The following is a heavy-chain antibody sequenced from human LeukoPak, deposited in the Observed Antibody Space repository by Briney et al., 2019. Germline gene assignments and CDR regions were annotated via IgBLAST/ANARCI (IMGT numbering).Heavy chain of an antibody. V-gene: IGHV1-18*01. CDR2: ISTYNGNT. CDR1: RYTFTSYG. Sequence: GASVKVSCKASRYTFTSYGLSWVRQAPGQGLEWMGWISTYNGNTNYAQKFQGRVTMTTDTSTSTAYMELRSLRSDDTAVYYCARVDADYGDYFLNWFDPWGQGTLVTVSS. D-gene: IGHD4-17*01. CDR3: ARVDADYGDYFLNWFDP. J-gene: IGHJ5*02.